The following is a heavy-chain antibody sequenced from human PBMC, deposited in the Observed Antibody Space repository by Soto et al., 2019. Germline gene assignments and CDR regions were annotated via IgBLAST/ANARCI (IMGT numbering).Heavy chain of an antibody. CDR3: SKDIREGWSAEFRGSDY. CDR1: GFMWEEYA. D-gene: IGHD3-10*01. Sequence: GGYLRRSCAASGFMWEEYAMHWVRQAPGSGLALVSGIRWNSASIGYADSVNGRFTISRDNAKNSLYLQMNSLRAEDTALYYCSKDIREGWSAEFRGSDYWCQGPLVTVSS. CDR2: IRWNSASI. J-gene: IGHJ4*02. V-gene: IGHV3-9*01.